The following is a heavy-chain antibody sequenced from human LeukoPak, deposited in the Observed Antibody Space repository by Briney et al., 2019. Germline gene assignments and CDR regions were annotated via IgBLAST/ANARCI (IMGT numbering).Heavy chain of an antibody. Sequence: GASVKVSCKASGYTFTSYYMHWVRQAPGQGLEWMGWINPNSGGTNYAQKFQGRVTMTRDTSISTAYMELSRLRSDDTAVYYCARDRVAGQPSATSGSSPPRYYYYYMDVWGKGTTVTVSS. CDR2: INPNSGGT. CDR3: ARDRVAGQPSATSGSSPPRYYYYYMDV. CDR1: GYTFTSYY. J-gene: IGHJ6*03. D-gene: IGHD6-6*01. V-gene: IGHV1-2*02.